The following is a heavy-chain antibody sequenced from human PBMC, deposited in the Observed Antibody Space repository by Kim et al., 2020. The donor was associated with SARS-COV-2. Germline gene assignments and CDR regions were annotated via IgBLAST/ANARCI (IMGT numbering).Heavy chain of an antibody. CDR1: GFTFSDYW. J-gene: IGHJ5*02. Sequence: GGSLRLSCAASGFTFSDYWMTWVRQAPGKGLECVATIKTDGSEKYYVDSVEGRFTISRDNAANSLSLQMNSLRAEDTALYYCTRDLNWDTGSWGQGTLVTVSS. V-gene: IGHV3-7*01. CDR2: IKTDGSEK. CDR3: TRDLNWDTGS. D-gene: IGHD7-27*01.